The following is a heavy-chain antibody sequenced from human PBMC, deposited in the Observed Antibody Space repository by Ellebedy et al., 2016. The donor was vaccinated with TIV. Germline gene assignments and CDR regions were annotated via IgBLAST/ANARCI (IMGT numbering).Heavy chain of an antibody. CDR2: INHGGST. Sequence: ESLKISXAASGFTFSNYAMNWVRQPPGKGLEWIGEINHGGSTNYNSALKSRATISVDTSKNQFSLKLSSVTAADTAVYYCARASGASDYFDYWGQGTLVTVSS. J-gene: IGHJ4*02. V-gene: IGHV4-34*01. CDR1: GFTFSNYA. CDR3: ARASGASDYFDY. D-gene: IGHD3-16*01.